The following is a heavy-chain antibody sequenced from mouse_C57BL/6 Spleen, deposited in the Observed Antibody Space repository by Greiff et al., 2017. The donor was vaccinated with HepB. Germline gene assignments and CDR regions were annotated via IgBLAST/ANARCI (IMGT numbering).Heavy chain of an antibody. D-gene: IGHD3-2*02. Sequence: VQLQQSGPELVKPGASVKISCKASGYSFTGYYMNWVKQSPEKSLEWIGEINPSTGGTTYNQKFKAKATLTVDKSSITAYMQLKSLTSEESSVYYCARSTAQATFYWGQGTLVTVSA. CDR2: INPSTGGT. CDR3: ARSTAQATFY. J-gene: IGHJ3*01. CDR1: GYSFTGYY. V-gene: IGHV1-42*01.